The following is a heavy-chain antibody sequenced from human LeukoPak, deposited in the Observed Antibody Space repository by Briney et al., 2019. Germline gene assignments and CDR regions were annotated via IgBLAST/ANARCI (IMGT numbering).Heavy chain of an antibody. CDR1: GSRFTTYW. D-gene: IGHD2-2*01. CDR2: IYAGDSDT. J-gene: IGHJ4*02. V-gene: IGHV5-51*01. Sequence: GESLNISCRGSGSRFTTYWIGWVRQMPGKGLEWMGIIYAGDSDTRYTPSFEAQCTMSADKSINTAYLQWSSLRASDTAMYYCARRQGCSSSSCPPDHWGERTLLTVSP. CDR3: ARRQGCSSSSCPPDH.